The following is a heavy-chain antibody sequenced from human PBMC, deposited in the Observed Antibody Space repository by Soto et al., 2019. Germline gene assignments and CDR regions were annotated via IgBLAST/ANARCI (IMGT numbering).Heavy chain of an antibody. V-gene: IGHV3-23*01. CDR1: GFTFSNFG. CDR3: EKERLAGGNYGFSFDF. Sequence: EVQLLESGGGLVQPGGSLRLSCAASGFTFSNFGMTWVRQAPGKGLEWVSFSSATGAGTYYADSVKGRFTISRDNSKNALKRQMTSVSADDKAGDYGEKERLAGGNYGFSFDFWGQGALVIVSS. D-gene: IGHD1-7*01. J-gene: IGHJ5*01. CDR2: SSATGAGT.